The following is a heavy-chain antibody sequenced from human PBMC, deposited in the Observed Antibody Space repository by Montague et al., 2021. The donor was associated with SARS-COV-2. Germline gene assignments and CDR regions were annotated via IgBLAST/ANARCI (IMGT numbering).Heavy chain of an antibody. J-gene: IGHJ6*02. CDR3: ARDVYYYDSSGYYYGRYYYYGMDV. Sequence: SLRLSCAASGFTFSSYGMHWVRQAPGKGLEWVAVIWYDGSNKYXXXPXXXRFXISRDNSKNTLYLQMNSLRAEDTAVYYCARDVYYYDSSGYYYGRYYYYGMDVWGQGTTVTVSS. D-gene: IGHD3-22*01. CDR2: IWYDGSNK. CDR1: GFTFSSYG. V-gene: IGHV3-33*01.